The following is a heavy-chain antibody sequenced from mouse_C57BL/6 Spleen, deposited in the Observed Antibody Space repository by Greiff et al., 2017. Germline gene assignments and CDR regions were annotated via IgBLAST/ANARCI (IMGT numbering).Heavy chain of an antibody. Sequence: QVQLKQPGAELVKPGASVKLSCKASGYTFTSYWMHWVKQRPGRGLEWIGRIDPNSGGTKYNEKFKSKATLTVDKPSSTAYMQLSSLTSEDSAVYYCARELITTVVARYFDYWGQGTTLTVSS. V-gene: IGHV1-72*01. D-gene: IGHD1-1*01. CDR3: ARELITTVVARYFDY. CDR2: IDPNSGGT. CDR1: GYTFTSYW. J-gene: IGHJ2*01.